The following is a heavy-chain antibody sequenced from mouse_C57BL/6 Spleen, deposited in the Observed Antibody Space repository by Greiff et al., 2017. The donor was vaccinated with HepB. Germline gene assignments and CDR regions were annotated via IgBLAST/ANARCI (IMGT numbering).Heavy chain of an antibody. J-gene: IGHJ4*01. V-gene: IGHV5-9*01. D-gene: IGHD2-4*01. Sequence: DVMLVESGGGLVKPGGSLKLSCAASGFTFSSYTMSWVRQTPEKRLEWVATISGGGGNTYYPDSVKGRFTISRDNAKNTLYLQMSSLRSEDTALYYCARQGDYDRGYYAMDYWGQGTSVTVSS. CDR2: ISGGGGNT. CDR3: ARQGDYDRGYYAMDY. CDR1: GFTFSSYT.